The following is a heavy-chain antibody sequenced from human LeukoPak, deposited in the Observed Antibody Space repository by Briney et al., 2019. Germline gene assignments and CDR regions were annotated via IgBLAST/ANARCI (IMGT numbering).Heavy chain of an antibody. CDR3: TRRVEPYYYYAMDV. V-gene: IGHV3-73*01. CDR2: IRSKDNNGAT. CDR1: GFTFSGSV. J-gene: IGHJ6*02. D-gene: IGHD5-24*01. Sequence: GGSLRLSCAASGFTFSGSVIHWVRQASGKGLEWVGRIRSKDNNGATAYAASAKGRFTISRDDSKNTAYLQMNSLKTEDTAMYYCTRRVEPYYYYAMDVWGRGTTVTVS.